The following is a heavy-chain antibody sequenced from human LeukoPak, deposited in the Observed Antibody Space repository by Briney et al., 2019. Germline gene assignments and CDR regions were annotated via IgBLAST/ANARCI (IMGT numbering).Heavy chain of an antibody. Sequence: SETLSLTCAVYGGSFSGYCWSWIRQPPGKGLEWIGEINHSGSTNYNPSLKSRVTISVDTSKNQFSLKLSSVTAADTAVYYCARFTTAPLDYYFDYWGQGTLVTVSS. V-gene: IGHV4-34*01. CDR1: GGSFSGYC. CDR2: INHSGST. J-gene: IGHJ4*02. CDR3: ARFTTAPLDYYFDY. D-gene: IGHD3-22*01.